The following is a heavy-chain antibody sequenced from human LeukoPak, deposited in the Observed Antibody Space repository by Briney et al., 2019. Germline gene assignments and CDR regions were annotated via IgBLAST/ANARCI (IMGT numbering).Heavy chain of an antibody. Sequence: GGSLRLSCAASGFTFSSYGMHWVRQAPGKGLEWVAVIWYDGSNKYYADSVKGRFTISRDNSKNTLYLQMNSLRAEDTAVYYCAKGGKWDVTPFDYWGQGTLVTVSS. V-gene: IGHV3-30*02. CDR3: AKGGKWDVTPFDY. J-gene: IGHJ4*02. CDR1: GFTFSSYG. CDR2: IWYDGSNK. D-gene: IGHD1-26*01.